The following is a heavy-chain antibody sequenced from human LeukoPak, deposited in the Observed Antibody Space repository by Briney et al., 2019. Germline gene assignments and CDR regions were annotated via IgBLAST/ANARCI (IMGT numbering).Heavy chain of an antibody. CDR1: GGTFSSYA. Sequence: ASVKVSCTASGGTFSSYAISWVRQAPGQGLEWMGWMNPNSGNTGYAQKFQGRVTMTRNTSISTAYMELSSLRSEDTAVYYCARADWNYADYWGQGTLVTVSS. CDR2: MNPNSGNT. V-gene: IGHV1-8*02. J-gene: IGHJ4*02. D-gene: IGHD1-7*01. CDR3: ARADWNYADY.